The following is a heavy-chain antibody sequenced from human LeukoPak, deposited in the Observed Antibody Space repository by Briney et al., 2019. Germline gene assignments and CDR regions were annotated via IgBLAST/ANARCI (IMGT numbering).Heavy chain of an antibody. CDR3: ARDLGSSSSYYYYMDV. CDR1: GGSISSGSYY. D-gene: IGHD6-13*01. V-gene: IGHV4-61*01. CDR2: IYYSGST. Sequence: SETLSLTCTVSGGSISSGSYYWSWIRQPPGKGLEWLGYIYYSGSTNYNPSLESRVTISVDTSKNQFSLRLSSVTAADTAVYYCARDLGSSSSYYYYMDVWGKGTTVTVSS. J-gene: IGHJ6*03.